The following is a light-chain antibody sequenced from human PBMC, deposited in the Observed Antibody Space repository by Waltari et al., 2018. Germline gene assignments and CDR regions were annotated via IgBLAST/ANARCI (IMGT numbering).Light chain of an antibody. J-gene: IGLJ2*01. Sequence: SALTQPASVSGSPGQSLAISCTGTSSDVGGYNYASWYQQHPGKAPKLMIYDVTNRPSGVSDRFSGSKSGNTASLTISGLQAEDEADYYCSSYTSSSSYVLFGGGTKLTVL. CDR2: DVT. CDR3: SSYTSSSSYVL. V-gene: IGLV2-14*03. CDR1: SSDVGGYNY.